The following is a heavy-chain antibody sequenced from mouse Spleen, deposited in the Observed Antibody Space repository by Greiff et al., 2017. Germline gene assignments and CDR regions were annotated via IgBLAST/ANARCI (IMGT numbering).Heavy chain of an antibody. D-gene: IGHD2-3*01. V-gene: IGHV14-3*02. J-gene: IGHJ3*01. CDR2: IDPANGNT. CDR3: ADGYPFAY. Sequence: EVKLMESGAELVKPGASVKLSCTASGFNIKDTYMHWVKQRPEQGLEWIGRIDPANGNTKYDPKFQGKATITADTSSNTAYLQLSSLTSEDTAVYYCADGYPFAYWGQGTLVTVSA. CDR1: GFNIKDTY.